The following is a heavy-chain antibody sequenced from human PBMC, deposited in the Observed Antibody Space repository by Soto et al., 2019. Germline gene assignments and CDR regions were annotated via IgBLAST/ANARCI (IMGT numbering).Heavy chain of an antibody. CDR1: GDSVSSNSAA. D-gene: IGHD1-7*01. V-gene: IGHV6-1*01. J-gene: IGHJ6*03. Sequence: PSQTLSLTCAISGDSVSSNSAAWNWIRLSPSRGLEWLARTYYRSRWYNNNTVSVRSRITVNPDTSKNQFSLQLTSVTPDDTAVYYCAGTTSHQWYYMDVWGKGTTVTVSS. CDR2: TYYRSRWYN. CDR3: AGTTSHQWYYMDV.